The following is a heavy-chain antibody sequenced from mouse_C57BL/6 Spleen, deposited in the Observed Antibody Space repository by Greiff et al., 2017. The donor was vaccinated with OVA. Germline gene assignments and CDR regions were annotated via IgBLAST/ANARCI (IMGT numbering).Heavy chain of an antibody. CDR2: IDPSDRYT. D-gene: IGHD4-1*01. J-gene: IGHJ4*01. V-gene: IGHV1-50*01. Sequence: QVQLQQPGAELVKPGASVKLSCKASGYTFTSYWLQWVKQRPGPGLEWIGEIDPSDRYTNYNHKFQGKATLTVETSSSTSYMQLSSLTSEDSAVYYCARSGTEAMDYWGQGTSVTVSS. CDR3: ARSGTEAMDY. CDR1: GYTFTSYW.